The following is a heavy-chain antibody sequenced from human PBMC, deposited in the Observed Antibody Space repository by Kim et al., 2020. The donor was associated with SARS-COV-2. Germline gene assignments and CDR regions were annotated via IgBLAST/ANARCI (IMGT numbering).Heavy chain of an antibody. V-gene: IGHV3-23*01. D-gene: IGHD3-10*01. CDR3: AKRRSGTPGVALNY. J-gene: IGHJ4*02. Sequence: GGSLRLSCAASGFTFSSFAMSWVRQAPGKGLEWVSVIGGSGGSTYYADSVKGRFTISRDNTKNMLYLQMNSLRAEDTAVDYCAKRRSGTPGVALNYWGQGTLVTVSS. CDR2: IGGSGGST. CDR1: GFTFSSFA.